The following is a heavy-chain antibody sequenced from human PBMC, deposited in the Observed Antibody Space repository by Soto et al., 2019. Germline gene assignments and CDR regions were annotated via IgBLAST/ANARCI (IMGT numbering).Heavy chain of an antibody. Sequence: QVQLVQSGAEVKKPGASVKVSCKASGYTFTSYGISWVRQAPGQGLEWMGWISAYNGNTNYAQKLQGRVTMTTDTSPSTAYMGLRSLRSDDTAVYYCARDGGDILTGPPRDGGLDYWGQGTLVTVSS. CDR2: ISAYNGNT. CDR3: ARDGGDILTGPPRDGGLDY. J-gene: IGHJ4*02. D-gene: IGHD3-9*01. CDR1: GYTFTSYG. V-gene: IGHV1-18*01.